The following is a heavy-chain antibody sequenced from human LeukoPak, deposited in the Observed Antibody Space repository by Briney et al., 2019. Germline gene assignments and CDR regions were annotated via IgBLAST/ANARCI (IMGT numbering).Heavy chain of an antibody. D-gene: IGHD6-13*01. CDR2: ISPNSGGT. V-gene: IGHV1-2*02. CDR3: ARDHSNSYDY. Sequence: ASVKISCTVAGYTFTDYYMRWVRQAPGQGIEWMGWISPNSGGTNYAQKFQGRVTMTSDTSISTVYMELSRLRSDDTAVFYCARDHSNSYDYWGQGTLVTGSS. J-gene: IGHJ4*02. CDR1: GYTFTDYY.